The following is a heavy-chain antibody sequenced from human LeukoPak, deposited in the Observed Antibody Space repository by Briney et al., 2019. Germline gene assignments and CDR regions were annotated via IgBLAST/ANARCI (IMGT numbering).Heavy chain of an antibody. D-gene: IGHD3-3*01. J-gene: IGHJ6*02. CDR2: INHSGST. V-gene: IGHV4-34*01. CDR3: ARGRDGGIIGVVSKPRPYYYYGMDV. CDR1: GGSFSGYY. Sequence: SETLSLTCAVYGGSFSGYYWSWIRQPPGKGLEWIGEINHSGSTNYNPSLKSRVTISVDTSKNQCSLKLSSVTAADTAVYYCARGRDGGIIGVVSKPRPYYYYGMDVWGQGTTVTVSS.